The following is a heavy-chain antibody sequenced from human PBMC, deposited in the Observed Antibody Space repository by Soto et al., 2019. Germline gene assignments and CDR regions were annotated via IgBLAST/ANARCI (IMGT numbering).Heavy chain of an antibody. J-gene: IGHJ4*02. Sequence: SFNSSLYTFTGYYMHWVRQAPGRGLEWMGWINPNSGGTNYAQKLQGRVTMTTDTSTSTAYMELRSLRSDDTAVYYCARAWTGLRYFDRYYFDYWGQGTLVTVSS. D-gene: IGHD3-9*01. CDR2: INPNSGGT. CDR1: LYTFTGYY. V-gene: IGHV1-2*02. CDR3: ARAWTGLRYFDRYYFDY.